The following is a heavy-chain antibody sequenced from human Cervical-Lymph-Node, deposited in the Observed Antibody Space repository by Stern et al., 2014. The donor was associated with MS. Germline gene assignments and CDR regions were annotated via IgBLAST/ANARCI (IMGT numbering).Heavy chain of an antibody. CDR2: IYPGDSDI. J-gene: IGHJ6*02. D-gene: IGHD6-6*01. Sequence: VQLVQSGAAVKKSGESLKISCKGSGYSFPAYWIAWVRQMPGKGLEWMGIIYPGDSDIRYSPAVQGQVTISADKSTRTAYLQWSSLKASDTAMYYCARQEGSRHYGLDVWGQGTTVTVSS. CDR3: ARQEGSRHYGLDV. CDR1: GYSFPAYW. V-gene: IGHV5-51*01.